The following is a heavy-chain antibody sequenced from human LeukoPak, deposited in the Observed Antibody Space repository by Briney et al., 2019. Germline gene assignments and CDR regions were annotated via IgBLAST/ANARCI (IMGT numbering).Heavy chain of an antibody. CDR2: IIPIFGTA. V-gene: IGHV1-69*05. J-gene: IGHJ4*02. CDR1: GGTFSSYA. D-gene: IGHD4-17*01. CDR3: ASGGYGDYYFDY. Sequence: SVKVSCKASGGTFSSYAISWVRQAPEQGLGWKGEIIPIFGTANYAQKFQGRVTITTGESTCTAYMELSSLRSEDTAVYYCASGGYGDYYFDYWGQGTLVTVSS.